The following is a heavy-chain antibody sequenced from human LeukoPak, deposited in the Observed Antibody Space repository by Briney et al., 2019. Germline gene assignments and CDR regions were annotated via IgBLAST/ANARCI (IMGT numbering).Heavy chain of an antibody. Sequence: ASVKVSCKASGYTFTGYYMHWVRQAPGQGLEWMGWINPNSGGTNYAQKFQGRVTMTEDTSTDTAYMELSSLRSEDTAVYYCATGTGYSSGWSRLRDAFDIWGQGTMVTVSS. J-gene: IGHJ3*02. CDR1: GYTFTGYY. D-gene: IGHD6-19*01. V-gene: IGHV1-2*02. CDR2: INPNSGGT. CDR3: ATGTGYSSGWSRLRDAFDI.